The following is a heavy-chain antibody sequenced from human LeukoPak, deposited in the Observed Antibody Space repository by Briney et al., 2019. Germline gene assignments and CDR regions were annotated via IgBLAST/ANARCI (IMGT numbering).Heavy chain of an antibody. V-gene: IGHV3-7*01. CDR1: GFSFSNYW. J-gene: IGHJ4*02. D-gene: IGHD3/OR15-3a*01. Sequence: SGGSVRLSCAGSGFSFSNYWMSWVRQAPGKGLEWVATIREDGSEKYYVDSVKGRFTISRDNAKKSLYLQMNSLRAEDTALYYCADVLDWAYWGQGTLVTVSS. CDR2: IREDGSEK. CDR3: ADVLDWAY.